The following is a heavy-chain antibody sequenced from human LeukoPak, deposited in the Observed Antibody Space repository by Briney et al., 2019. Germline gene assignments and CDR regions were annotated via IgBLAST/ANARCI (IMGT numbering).Heavy chain of an antibody. J-gene: IGHJ6*03. D-gene: IGHD3-3*01. CDR3: ARSFYDFWGGYYYYYMDV. CDR2: IYYSGST. Sequence: SETLSLTCTVSGGSISSYYWSWIRQPPGKGLEWIGYIYYSGSTNYNPSLKSRVTISVDTSKNQFSLKLSSVTAADTAVYYRARSFYDFWGGYYYYYMDVWGKGTTVTVSS. V-gene: IGHV4-59*01. CDR1: GGSISSYY.